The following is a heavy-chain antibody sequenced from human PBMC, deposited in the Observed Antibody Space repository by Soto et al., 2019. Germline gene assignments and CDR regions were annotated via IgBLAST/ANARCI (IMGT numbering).Heavy chain of an antibody. CDR1: GFTFSSYG. CDR2: IYCGGSNK. J-gene: IGHJ6*02. CDR3: EKGEGSGWEYYYYGMDV. V-gene: IGHV3-30*18. D-gene: IGHD6-19*01. Sequence: GGSLRLSCAASGFTFSSYGMHWVRQAPGKGLEWVSVIYCGGSNKYYADSVKGRFTISRDNYKNTLYLQMNSLRAEDTDEYYCEKGEGSGWEYYYYGMDVWGQGTTVTVSS.